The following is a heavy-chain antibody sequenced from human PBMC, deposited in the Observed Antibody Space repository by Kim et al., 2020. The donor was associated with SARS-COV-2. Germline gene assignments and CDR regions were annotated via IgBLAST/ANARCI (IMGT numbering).Heavy chain of an antibody. CDR3: ARQSYAYGSGSYVGNWFDP. D-gene: IGHD3-10*01. J-gene: IGHJ5*02. CDR2: IYPGDSDT. Sequence: GESLKISCKGSGYSFTSYWIGWVRQMPGKGLEWMGIIYPGDSDTRYSPSFQGQVTISADKSISTAYLQWSSLKASDTAMYYCARQSYAYGSGSYVGNWFDPWGQGTLVTVSS. CDR1: GYSFTSYW. V-gene: IGHV5-51*01.